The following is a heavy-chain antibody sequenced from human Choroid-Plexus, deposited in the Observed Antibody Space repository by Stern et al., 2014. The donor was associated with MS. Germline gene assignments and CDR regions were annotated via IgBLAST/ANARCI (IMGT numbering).Heavy chain of an antibody. Sequence: VKLVESGGGVAQPGRPLILSCAASGFTFSNFGMHWVRQAPGKGLERGALISYDGSDKYSADSVKGRFTIFRDNSKTTLYMHMNSRRAEDTAVYYCAKDRQWSTYFFDYWGQGSLVTVSS. CDR3: AKDRQWSTYFFDY. CDR2: ISYDGSDK. V-gene: IGHV3-30*18. J-gene: IGHJ4*02. CDR1: GFTFSNFG. D-gene: IGHD2-15*01.